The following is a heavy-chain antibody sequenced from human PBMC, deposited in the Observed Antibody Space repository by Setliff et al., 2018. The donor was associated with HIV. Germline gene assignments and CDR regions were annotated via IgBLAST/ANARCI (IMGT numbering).Heavy chain of an antibody. J-gene: IGHJ5*01. Sequence: PGESLKISCKTSGYNFATYYITWVRQMPGKGLEWIGRINPGDSDTGYSPSFQGQVTISADKSINTAYMRWRSLRASDTAMYFCAKHGFERKSPYNWFDSWGQGTLVTVSS. CDR1: GYNFATYY. CDR3: AKHGFERKSPYNWFDS. D-gene: IGHD3-16*01. V-gene: IGHV5-51*01. CDR2: INPGDSDT.